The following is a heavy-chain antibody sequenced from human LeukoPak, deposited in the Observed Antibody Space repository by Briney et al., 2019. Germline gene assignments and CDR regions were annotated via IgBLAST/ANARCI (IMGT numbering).Heavy chain of an antibody. CDR1: GYTFTGCY. D-gene: IGHD3-16*01. J-gene: IGHJ4*02. Sequence: ASVKVSCKASGYTFTGCYMHWVRQAPGQGLEWMGWINPNSGGTNYAQKFQGRVTMTRDTSISTAYMELSRLRSDDTAVYYRARAVLITFGGVTPGYWGQGTLVTVSS. CDR2: INPNSGGT. CDR3: ARAVLITFGGVTPGY. V-gene: IGHV1-2*02.